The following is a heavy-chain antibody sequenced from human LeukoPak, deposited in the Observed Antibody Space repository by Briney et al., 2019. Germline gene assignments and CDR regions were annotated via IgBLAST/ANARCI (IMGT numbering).Heavy chain of an antibody. CDR3: ARRGSSGWYDY. J-gene: IGHJ4*02. CDR1: GFTFSSYE. D-gene: IGHD6-19*01. CDR2: ISSSGSTI. Sequence: PGGSLRLSCAASGFTFSSYEMNWVRQAPGKGLEWVSYISSSGSTIYYADSVKGRFTISRDNAKNTLYLQMNSLRAEDTAAYYCARRGSSGWYDYWGQGTLVTVSS. V-gene: IGHV3-48*03.